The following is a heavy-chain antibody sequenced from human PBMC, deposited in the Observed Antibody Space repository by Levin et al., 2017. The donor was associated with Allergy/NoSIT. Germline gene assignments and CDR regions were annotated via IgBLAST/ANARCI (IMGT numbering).Heavy chain of an antibody. J-gene: IGHJ4*02. V-gene: IGHV3-49*03. CDR1: GFTFGDYS. CDR2: IRSDTHGGTS. D-gene: IGHD6-19*01. CDR3: WRPMAVATMQFDS. Sequence: GGSLRLSCSGSGFTFGDYSTAWFRQAPGKGLEWVGFIRSDTHGGTSEYAASVRGRFTISRDESKSIAYLQMNRLKTEDTAEYYCWRPMAVATMQFDSWGQGTLVTVSS.